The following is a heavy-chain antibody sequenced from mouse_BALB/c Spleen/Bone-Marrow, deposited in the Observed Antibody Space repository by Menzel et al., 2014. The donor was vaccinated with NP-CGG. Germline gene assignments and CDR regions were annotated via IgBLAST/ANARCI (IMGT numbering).Heavy chain of an antibody. J-gene: IGHJ2*01. CDR3: VRGDGDY. V-gene: IGHV10-1*02. Sequence: EVNLVESGGGLVQPKGSLKLSCAASGFTFNTYAMSWVRQAPGKGLEWVARIRSKSNNYATYYADSVKDRFTISRDDSQSMLYLQMNNLKTEDSAMYYCVRGDGDYWGQGTTLTVSS. D-gene: IGHD3-3*01. CDR2: IRSKSNNYAT. CDR1: GFTFNTYA.